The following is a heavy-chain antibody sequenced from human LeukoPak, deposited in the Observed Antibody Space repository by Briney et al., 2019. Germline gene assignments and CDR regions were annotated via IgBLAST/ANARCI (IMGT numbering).Heavy chain of an antibody. Sequence: GGSLRLSCAASGFTFDDYAMHWVRQAPGKGLEWVSGISWNSGNIGYADSVKGRFTISRDNVKNSLYLQMNSLRAEDTALYYCAKGYWKFYGSGNYYTSPIDYWGQGTLVTVSS. CDR2: ISWNSGNI. CDR3: AKGYWKFYGSGNYYTSPIDY. D-gene: IGHD3-10*01. CDR1: GFTFDDYA. V-gene: IGHV3-9*01. J-gene: IGHJ4*02.